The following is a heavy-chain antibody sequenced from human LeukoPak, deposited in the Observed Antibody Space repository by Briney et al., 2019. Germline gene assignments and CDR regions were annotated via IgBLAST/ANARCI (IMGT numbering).Heavy chain of an antibody. CDR3: ARGHPYSGSYYYFDY. D-gene: IGHD1-26*01. CDR2: INHSGST. V-gene: IGHV4-34*01. Sequence: PSETLSLTCAVYGGSFSGYYWSWIRQPPGKGLEWIEEINHSGSTNYNPSLKSRVTISVDTSKNQFSLKLSSVTAADTAVYYCARGHPYSGSYYYFDYWGQGTLVTVSS. CDR1: GGSFSGYY. J-gene: IGHJ4*02.